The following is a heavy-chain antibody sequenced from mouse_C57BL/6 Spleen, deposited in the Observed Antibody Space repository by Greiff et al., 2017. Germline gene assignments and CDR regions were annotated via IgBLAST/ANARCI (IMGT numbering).Heavy chain of an antibody. Sequence: EVMLVESGGDLVKPGGSLKLSCAASGFTFSSYCMSWVRQTPDKRLEWVATISSGGSCTYYPDSVKGRFTLSRDNAKNTLYLQMRSLKSEDTAMYYCARLTTVVGNYAMDYVGQGTSGTVSS. CDR1: GFTFSSYC. D-gene: IGHD1-1*01. J-gene: IGHJ4*01. CDR3: ARLTTVVGNYAMDY. CDR2: ISSGGSCT. V-gene: IGHV5-6*01.